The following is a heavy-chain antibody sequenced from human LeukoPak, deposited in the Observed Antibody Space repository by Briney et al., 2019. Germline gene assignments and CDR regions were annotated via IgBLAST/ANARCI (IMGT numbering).Heavy chain of an antibody. V-gene: IGHV4-59*01. CDR1: DGSIRAYY. J-gene: IGHJ4*02. CDR3: ARGPTYYYDSSGHYYPFDY. Sequence: SETLSLTCTVSDGSIRAYYWSWIRQPPGKGLEWIGYIYYSGSTNYNPSLKSRVTISVDTSKNQFSLKMSSVTAADTAVYYCARGPTYYYDSSGHYYPFDYWGQGTLVTVSS. CDR2: IYYSGST. D-gene: IGHD3-22*01.